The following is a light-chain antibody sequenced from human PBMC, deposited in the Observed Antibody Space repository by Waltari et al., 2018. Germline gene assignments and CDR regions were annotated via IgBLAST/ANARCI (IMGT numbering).Light chain of an antibody. CDR2: LGS. V-gene: IGKV2-28*01. J-gene: IGKJ2*01. CDR1: QSLLHSNGYNY. Sequence: DIVMTQSPISLPVTPGEPASISCRSSQSLLHSNGYNYLDWYLQKPGQSPQLLIYLGSNRASGVPDRFSGSGSGTDFTLKISRVEAEDVGVYYCMQALQTPYTFGQGTQLEIK. CDR3: MQALQTPYT.